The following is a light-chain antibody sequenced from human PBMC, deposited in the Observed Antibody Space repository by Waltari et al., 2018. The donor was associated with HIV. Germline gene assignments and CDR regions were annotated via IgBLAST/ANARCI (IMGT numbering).Light chain of an antibody. CDR1: QSVSSTH. CDR3: QQYGDSSLT. J-gene: IGKJ4*01. V-gene: IGKV3-20*01. Sequence: EIVLTQSPGTLSLSPGERATLSCRGSQSVSSTHLAWYQQKPGQSPRLLIYGASTRATGIPDRFSGSGYGTDFTLTIGRLEPEDFAVYYCQQYGDSSLTFGGGTKVEIK. CDR2: GAS.